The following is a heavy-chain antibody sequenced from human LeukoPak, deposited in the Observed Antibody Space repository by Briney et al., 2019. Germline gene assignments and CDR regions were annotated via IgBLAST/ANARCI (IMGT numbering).Heavy chain of an antibody. CDR3: AKPARTDYADY. D-gene: IGHD1-14*01. J-gene: IGHJ4*02. CDR1: GFTFSGYS. CDR2: ISTSSSYI. Sequence: GGSLRLSCAASGFTFSGYSMNWVRQAPGKGLEWVSSISTSSSYIYYVDSVKGRFTISRDNAKNSLYLQMNSLKAEDTAVYYCAKPARTDYADYWGRGTLVTVSS. V-gene: IGHV3-21*04.